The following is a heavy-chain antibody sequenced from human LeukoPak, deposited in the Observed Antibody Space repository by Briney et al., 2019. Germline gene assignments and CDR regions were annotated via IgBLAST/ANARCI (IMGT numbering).Heavy chain of an antibody. D-gene: IGHD1-1*01. CDR3: ARKTFGTVYFDY. CDR1: GFSFTTYE. V-gene: IGHV3-48*03. J-gene: IGHJ4*02. Sequence: GGSLRLSCAASGFSFTTYEMNWVRQAPGKGLEWISYIGPGSGDTIYYADSVKGRFTISRDNAKNSVYLQMKSMRGEDTAVYYCARKTFGTVYFDYWGQGNLVTVSS. CDR2: IGPGSGDTI.